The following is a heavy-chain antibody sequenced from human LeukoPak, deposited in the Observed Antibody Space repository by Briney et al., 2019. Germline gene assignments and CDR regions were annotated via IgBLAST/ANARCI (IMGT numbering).Heavy chain of an antibody. CDR3: SRYCSTTTCPGYCYGMDI. CDR2: ISGSGGTT. Sequence: GGSLRLSCAASGFTFSSYAMSWVRQAPGKGLEWVSVISGSGGTTYYAESVKGRFTISRDNSKNTLYLQINSLRAEDTAVYYCSRYCSTTTCPGYCYGMDIWGQGTPVTVSS. J-gene: IGHJ6*02. CDR1: GFTFSSYA. V-gene: IGHV3-23*01. D-gene: IGHD2-2*01.